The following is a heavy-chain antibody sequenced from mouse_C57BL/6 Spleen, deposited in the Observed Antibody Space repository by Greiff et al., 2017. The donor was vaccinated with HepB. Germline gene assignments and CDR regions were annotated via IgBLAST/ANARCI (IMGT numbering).Heavy chain of an antibody. CDR3: ARHDDYEQELDY. CDR2: IWSDGST. D-gene: IGHD2-4*01. CDR1: GFSLTSYG. V-gene: IGHV2-6-1*01. Sequence: QVQLKESGPGLVAPSQSLSITCTVSGFSLTSYGVHWVRQPTGKGLEWLVVIWSDGSTTYNSALKSRLSISKDNSKSQVFLKMNSLQTDDTAMYYCARHDDYEQELDYWGQGTTLTVSS. J-gene: IGHJ2*01.